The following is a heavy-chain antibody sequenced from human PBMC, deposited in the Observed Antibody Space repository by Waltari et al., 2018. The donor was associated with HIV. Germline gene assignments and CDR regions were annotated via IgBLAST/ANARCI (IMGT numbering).Heavy chain of an antibody. Sequence: QVQLVQSGAAVKKPGASVRVSCKASGYTFTRYAMHWVRQALGPRRARMGWINAGNGNTKYSQKFQGRVTITRDTSASTAYMELSSLRSEDTAVYYWARGDCSSTSCYGLRDPEVAFDIWGQGTMVTVSS. CDR2: INAGNGNT. V-gene: IGHV1-3*01. J-gene: IGHJ3*02. D-gene: IGHD2-2*01. CDR3: ARGDCSSTSCYGLRDPEVAFDI. CDR1: GYTFTRYA.